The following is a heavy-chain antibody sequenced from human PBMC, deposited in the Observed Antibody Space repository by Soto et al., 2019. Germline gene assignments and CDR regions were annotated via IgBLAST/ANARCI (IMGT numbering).Heavy chain of an antibody. D-gene: IGHD6-19*01. V-gene: IGHV3-30-3*01. CDR3: ARGGYPHSSGWYGERYFAY. CDR1: GFTFSSYA. J-gene: IGHJ4*02. CDR2: ISYDGSNK. Sequence: QVQLVESGGGVVQPGRSLRLSCAASGFTFSSYAMHWVRQAPGKGLEWVAVISYDGSNKYYADSVKGRFTISRDNSKNXRXXERNGLRAEDTAVYYCARGGYPHSSGWYGERYFAYWGQGTLVTVSS.